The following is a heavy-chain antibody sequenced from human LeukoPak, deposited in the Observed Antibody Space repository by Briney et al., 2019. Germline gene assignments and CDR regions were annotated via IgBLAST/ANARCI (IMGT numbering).Heavy chain of an antibody. CDR3: AKAPRVDTAMVYYFDY. Sequence: PGRSLRLSCAASGFTFDDYAMHWVRQAPGKGLEWVSGISWNSGSIGYADSVKGRFTISRDNAKNTLYLQMNSLRAEDTAVYYCAKAPRVDTAMVYYFDYWGQGTLVTVSS. V-gene: IGHV3-9*01. J-gene: IGHJ4*02. D-gene: IGHD5-18*01. CDR2: ISWNSGSI. CDR1: GFTFDDYA.